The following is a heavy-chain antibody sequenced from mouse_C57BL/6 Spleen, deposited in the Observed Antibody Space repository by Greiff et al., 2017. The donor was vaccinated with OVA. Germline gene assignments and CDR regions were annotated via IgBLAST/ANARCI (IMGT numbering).Heavy chain of an antibody. D-gene: IGHD6-1*01. V-gene: IGHV3-6*01. Sequence: EVQLVESGPGLVKPSQSLSLTCSVTGYSITSCYFWYWIRQFPGNKLEWMGYISYDGSNNYNPSLKNRISITRNTSKNQFFLKLNSVTTEDTATYYGAADGLFYAMDYWGQGTSVTVSS. CDR1: GYSITSCYF. J-gene: IGHJ4*01. CDR2: ISYDGSN. CDR3: AADGLFYAMDY.